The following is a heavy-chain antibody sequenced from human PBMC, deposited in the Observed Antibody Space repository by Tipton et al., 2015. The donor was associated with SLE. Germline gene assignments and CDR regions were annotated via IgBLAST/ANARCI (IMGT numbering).Heavy chain of an antibody. CDR1: GDSVSSYS. CDR3: ARDRGYGLLDY. Sequence: TLSLTCTVSGDSVSSYSWSWIRQPPGKGLEWIGYIYHSGRAFYNVSLRSRVTMSVDNSNNQFFLRLNSATAADTAVYYCARDRGYGLLDYWGQGTLVTVSS. V-gene: IGHV4-30-2*01. CDR2: IYHSGRA. D-gene: IGHD3-10*01. J-gene: IGHJ4*02.